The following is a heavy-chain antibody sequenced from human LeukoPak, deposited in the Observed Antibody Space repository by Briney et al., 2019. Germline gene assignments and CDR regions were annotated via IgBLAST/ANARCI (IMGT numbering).Heavy chain of an antibody. CDR1: GFTFDDYA. Sequence: GRSLRLSCAASGFTFDDYAMHWVRQAPGKGLEWVSGISWNSGSIGYADSVKGRFTISRDNAKNSLYLQMNSLRAEGTALYYCAKDIRSGYFDAFDIWGQGTMVTVSS. J-gene: IGHJ3*02. V-gene: IGHV3-9*01. CDR3: AKDIRSGYFDAFDI. CDR2: ISWNSGSI. D-gene: IGHD3-3*01.